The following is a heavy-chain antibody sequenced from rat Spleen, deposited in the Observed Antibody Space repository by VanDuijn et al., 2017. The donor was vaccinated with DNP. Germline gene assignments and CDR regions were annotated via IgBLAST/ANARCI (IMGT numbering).Heavy chain of an antibody. Sequence: EVQLVESGGGLVQPGRSLTLSCAASGFTFSDYYMAWVRQAPTKGLELVAYISYFGDNTYSGDSVKGRFTISRDNAKSTLYLQMNSLRSEDTATYYCARWGNSDWYFDFWGPGTMVTVSS. CDR2: ISYFGDNT. CDR3: ARWGNSDWYFDF. CDR1: GFTFSDYY. J-gene: IGHJ1*01. V-gene: IGHV5-22*01. D-gene: IGHD1-10*01.